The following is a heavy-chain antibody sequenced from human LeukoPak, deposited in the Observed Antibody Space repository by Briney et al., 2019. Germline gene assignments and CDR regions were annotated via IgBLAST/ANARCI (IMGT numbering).Heavy chain of an antibody. D-gene: IGHD1-7*01. Sequence: PGGSLRLSCAASGFSFSSYAMTWVRQSPRKGLEWLSYISGGSSTIYYADSVKGRFTVSRDNARNSLYLQMNSLRNEDSGVYFCARVSVGQLPDFWGQGTLVTVSS. CDR3: ARVSVGQLPDF. CDR2: ISGGSSTI. J-gene: IGHJ4*02. CDR1: GFSFSSYA. V-gene: IGHV3-48*02.